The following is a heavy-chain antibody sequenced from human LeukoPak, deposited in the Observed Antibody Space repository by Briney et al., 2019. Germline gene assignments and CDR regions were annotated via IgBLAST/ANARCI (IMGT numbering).Heavy chain of an antibody. CDR2: INRGGSRT. J-gene: IGHJ3*02. V-gene: IGHV3-74*01. CDR3: AKASFDWFPPYDAFDI. D-gene: IGHD3-9*01. CDR1: GFTLSNHW. Sequence: GGSLRLSCAASGFTLSNHWMHWVRQAPGKGLMWVSRINRGGSRTDYADSVKGRFTISRDDAKNTLYLQMNSLRAEDTAVYYCAKASFDWFPPYDAFDIWGQGAMVTVSS.